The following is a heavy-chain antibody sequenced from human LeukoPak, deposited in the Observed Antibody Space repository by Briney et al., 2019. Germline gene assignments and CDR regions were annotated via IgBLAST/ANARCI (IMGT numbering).Heavy chain of an antibody. CDR2: ISYDGSNK. V-gene: IGHV3-30-3*01. CDR3: AREFLVTGSPYFDY. J-gene: IGHJ4*02. CDR1: GFTLSSYA. D-gene: IGHD2-21*02. Sequence: PGGSLRLSCAASGFTLSSYAMHWVRQAPGKGLEWVAVISYDGSNKYYADSVKGRFTISRDNSKNTLYLQMNSLRAEDTAVYYCAREFLVTGSPYFDYWGQGTLVTVSS.